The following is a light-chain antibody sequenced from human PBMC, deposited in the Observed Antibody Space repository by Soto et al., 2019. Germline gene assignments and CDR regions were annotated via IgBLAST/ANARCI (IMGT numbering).Light chain of an antibody. J-gene: IGLJ1*01. CDR1: SSDVGGYNY. V-gene: IGLV2-8*01. CDR3: MSYAGMYTYV. Sequence: ALTQPPSASGSPGQSVTISCTGTSSDVGGYNYLSWYQHRPGKAPQLIIYEVTKRPSGVPNRFFGSKSGNTASLTVSGLQAEDEADYFCMSYAGMYTYVFGTGTKVTVL. CDR2: EVT.